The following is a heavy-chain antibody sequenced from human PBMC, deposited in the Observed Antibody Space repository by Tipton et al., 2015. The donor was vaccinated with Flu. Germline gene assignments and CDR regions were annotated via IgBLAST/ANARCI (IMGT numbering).Heavy chain of an antibody. CDR1: GGSISSYY. J-gene: IGHJ6*03. Sequence: TLSLTCTVSGGSISSYYWSWIRQPPGKGLEWIGEINHSGSTNYNPSLKSRVTISVDTSKNQFSLKLSSVTAADTAVYYCARGRGAAAYYYYYYYMDVWGKGTTVTVSS. CDR2: INHSGST. CDR3: ARGRGAAAYYYYYYYMDV. D-gene: IGHD6-13*01. V-gene: IGHV4-34*01.